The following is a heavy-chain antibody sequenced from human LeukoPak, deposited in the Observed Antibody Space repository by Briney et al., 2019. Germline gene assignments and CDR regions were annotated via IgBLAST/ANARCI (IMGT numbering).Heavy chain of an antibody. CDR1: GGSFSGYY. CDR2: INHSGST. D-gene: IGHD3-22*01. J-gene: IGHJ4*02. CDR3: ARVTSGGYLDS. V-gene: IGHV4-34*01. Sequence: SETLSLTCAVYGGSFSGYYWSWIRQPPGKGLEWIGEINHSGSTNYNPSLKSRVTISVDTSKNQFSLKLSSVTAADTAVYYCARVTSGGYLDSWGQGTLVTVSS.